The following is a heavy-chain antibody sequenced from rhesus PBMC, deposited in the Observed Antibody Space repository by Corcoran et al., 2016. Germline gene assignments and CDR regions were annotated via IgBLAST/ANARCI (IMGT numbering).Heavy chain of an antibody. V-gene: IGHV4-122*02. Sequence: QVQLQESGPGLVKPSETLSLTCAVSGYSFSSGYYWSWIRQPPGKGLEWIGYITYSGSTSYNPSLKSRVTISRDTSKNQFSLKLSSVTAADTAVYYCARDVAAAGIYWGQGVLVTVSS. J-gene: IGHJ4*01. CDR3: ARDVAAAGIY. CDR2: ITYSGST. CDR1: GYSFSSGYY. D-gene: IGHD6-31*01.